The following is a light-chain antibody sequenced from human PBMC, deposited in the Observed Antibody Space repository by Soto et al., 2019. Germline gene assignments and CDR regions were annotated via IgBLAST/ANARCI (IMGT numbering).Light chain of an antibody. Sequence: QSALTQPRSVSGSPGQSVTISCTGTSSDVGGYNYVSWYQQLPGKAPKLMIYDVGKRPSGVPDRFSGSKSGNTASLTISGLQAEHEADYYCYSYAGNSYVFGTGTKLTVL. J-gene: IGLJ1*01. V-gene: IGLV2-11*01. CDR3: YSYAGNSYV. CDR2: DVG. CDR1: SSDVGGYNY.